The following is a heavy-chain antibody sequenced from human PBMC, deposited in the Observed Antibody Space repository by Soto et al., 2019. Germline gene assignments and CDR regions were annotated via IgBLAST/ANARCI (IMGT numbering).Heavy chain of an antibody. Sequence: SETLSLTCAVYGGSFSGYYWSWIRQPPGKGLEWIGEINHSGSTNYNPSLKSRVTISVDTSKNQFSLKLSSVAAADTAVYYCARIAVAETHYFDYWGQGTLVTVSS. J-gene: IGHJ4*02. V-gene: IGHV4-34*01. CDR2: INHSGST. D-gene: IGHD6-19*01. CDR3: ARIAVAETHYFDY. CDR1: GGSFSGYY.